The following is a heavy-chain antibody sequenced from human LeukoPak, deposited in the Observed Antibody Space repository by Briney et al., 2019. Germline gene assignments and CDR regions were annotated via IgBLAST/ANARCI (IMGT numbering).Heavy chain of an antibody. CDR3: ARGAGYNYPYYFDY. CDR1: GFTVSSNY. J-gene: IGHJ4*02. Sequence: GGSLRLSCAASGFTVSSNYMNWVRQAPGKGLEWVSVIYGGGNIYYADSVKGRFTISRDNSKNTLYPQMNSLRAEDTAVYYCARGAGYNYPYYFDYWGQGTLVTVSS. V-gene: IGHV3-53*01. CDR2: IYGGGNI. D-gene: IGHD5-24*01.